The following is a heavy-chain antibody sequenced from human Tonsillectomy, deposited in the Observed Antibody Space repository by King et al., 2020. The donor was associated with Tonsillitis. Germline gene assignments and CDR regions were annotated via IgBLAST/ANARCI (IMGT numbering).Heavy chain of an antibody. CDR1: GYSFTSYW. J-gene: IGHJ4*02. V-gene: IGHV5-51*01. Sequence: VQLVESGAEVKKPGESLKISCKGSGYSFTSYWIGWVRQMPGKGLEWMGIIYPGDSDTRYSPSFQGQVTISADKSISTAYLQWSSLKASDTAMYYCARARYCSSTSCRHFDYWGQGNLVTVSS. CDR2: IYPGDSDT. D-gene: IGHD2-2*01. CDR3: ARARYCSSTSCRHFDY.